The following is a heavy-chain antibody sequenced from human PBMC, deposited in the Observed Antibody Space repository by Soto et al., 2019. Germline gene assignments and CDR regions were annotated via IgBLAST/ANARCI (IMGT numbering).Heavy chain of an antibody. CDR1: GGSISSGGYY. CDR3: ARAPIWFGELSMYSFDY. D-gene: IGHD3-10*01. CDR2: IYYSGST. J-gene: IGHJ4*02. V-gene: IGHV4-31*03. Sequence: QVQLQESGPGLVKPSQTLSLTCTVSGGSISSGGYYWSWIRQHPGKGLEWIGYIYYSGSTYYNPSLKSRVTISVDTSKNQFSLKLSSVTAADTAVYYCARAPIWFGELSMYSFDYWGQGTLVTVSS.